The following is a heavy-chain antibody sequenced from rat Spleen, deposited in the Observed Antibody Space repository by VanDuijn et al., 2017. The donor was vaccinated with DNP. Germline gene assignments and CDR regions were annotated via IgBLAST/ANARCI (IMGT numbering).Heavy chain of an antibody. V-gene: IGHV1-43*01. Sequence: QVQLLQSGAEVAKPGSSVKISCKASGYTFTNYFVGWIKKTTGQGLEYLGYINTESGDANYNEKFKGKATLTVDKSSSTAFMQLSSLTPDDSAVYYCARYVQLGLDYWGQGIMVTVSS. D-gene: IGHD1-5*01. J-gene: IGHJ2*01. CDR2: INTESGDA. CDR1: GYTFTNYF. CDR3: ARYVQLGLDY.